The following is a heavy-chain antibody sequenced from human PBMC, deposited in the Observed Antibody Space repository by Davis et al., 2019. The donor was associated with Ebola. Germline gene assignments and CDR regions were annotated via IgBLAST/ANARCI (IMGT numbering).Heavy chain of an antibody. V-gene: IGHV3-23*01. CDR3: AKDVGVSGAAAFDY. J-gene: IGHJ4*02. CDR1: GFTFSSYS. D-gene: IGHD6-13*01. Sequence: PGGSLRLSCAASGFTFSSYSMNWVRQAPGKGLEWVSAISGSGGSTYYADSVKGRFTISRDNSKNTLYLQMNSLRAEDTAVYYCAKDVGVSGAAAFDYWGQGTLVTVSS. CDR2: ISGSGGST.